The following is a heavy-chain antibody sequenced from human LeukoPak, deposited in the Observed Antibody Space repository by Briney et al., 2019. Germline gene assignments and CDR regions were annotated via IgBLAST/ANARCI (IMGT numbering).Heavy chain of an antibody. V-gene: IGHV4-59*01. J-gene: IGHJ4*02. CDR2: IYYSGST. Sequence: PPETLSLTCTVSGGSISSYYWSWIRQPPGKGLEWIGYIYYSGSTNYNPSLKSRVTISVDTSKNQFSLELSSVTAADTAVYYCARASGSQFTYYFDYWGQGTLVTVSS. D-gene: IGHD1-26*01. CDR1: GGSISSYY. CDR3: ARASGSQFTYYFDY.